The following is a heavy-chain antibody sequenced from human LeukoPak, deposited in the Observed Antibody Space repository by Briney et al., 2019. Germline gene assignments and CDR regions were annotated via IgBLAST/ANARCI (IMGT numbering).Heavy chain of an antibody. D-gene: IGHD7-27*01. CDR3: ARDHDWGFDY. J-gene: IGHJ4*02. CDR2: ISSTSYI. CDR1: GFTFSSYS. Sequence: KAGGSLRLSCAASGFTFSSYSMNWVRQAPGKGLEWVSYISSTSYIYFADSVKGRFTIPRDNAKNSLYLQMNSLRDEDTAVYYCARDHDWGFDYWGQGTLVTVSS. V-gene: IGHV3-21*05.